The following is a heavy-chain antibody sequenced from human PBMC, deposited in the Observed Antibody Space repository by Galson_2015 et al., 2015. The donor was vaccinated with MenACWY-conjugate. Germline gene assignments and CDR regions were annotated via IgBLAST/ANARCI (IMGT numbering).Heavy chain of an antibody. V-gene: IGHV3-48*02. Sequence: SLRLSCAASGFKFGSYSMYWVRQAPGKGLEWVSYIGSGSSPIYYADSVKGRFTISRDNGKNSLYLQMDSLGDDDTAVYYCARDGSGWVIDYWGQGTLVTVSS. CDR3: ARDGSGWVIDY. CDR2: IGSGSSPI. J-gene: IGHJ4*02. D-gene: IGHD6-19*01. CDR1: GFKFGSYS.